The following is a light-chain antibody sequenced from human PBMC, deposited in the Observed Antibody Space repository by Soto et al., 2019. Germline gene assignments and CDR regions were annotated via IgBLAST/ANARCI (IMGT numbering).Light chain of an antibody. CDR2: DVS. V-gene: IGLV2-14*03. J-gene: IGLJ2*01. Sequence: QSALTQPASVSGSPGQSITISCTGTSSDVGGYNYVSWYQHHPGKAPKLMIYDVSDRPSWVSDRFSGSKSGNTASLTISGLQAEDEADYYCSSYTSSSTSVIFGGGTKLTVL. CDR3: SSYTSSSTSVI. CDR1: SSDVGGYNY.